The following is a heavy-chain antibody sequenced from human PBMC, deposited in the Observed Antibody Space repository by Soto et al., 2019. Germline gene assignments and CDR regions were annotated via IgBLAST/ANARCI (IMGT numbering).Heavy chain of an antibody. CDR2: IYYSGST. Sequence: PSETLSLTCTVSGGSISSYYWSWIRQPPGKGLEWIGYIYYSGSTNYNPSLKSRVTISVDTSKNQFSLKLSSVTAADTAVYYCAREGKNYSNSIDYWGQGTLVTVSS. J-gene: IGHJ4*02. CDR1: GGSISSYY. V-gene: IGHV4-59*12. CDR3: AREGKNYSNSIDY. D-gene: IGHD4-4*01.